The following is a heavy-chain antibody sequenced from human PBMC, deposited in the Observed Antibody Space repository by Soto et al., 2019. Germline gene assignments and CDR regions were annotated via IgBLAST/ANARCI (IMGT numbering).Heavy chain of an antibody. CDR2: IYHSGTT. CDR1: GYSISSGYY. CDR3: ARSLLSSSWFVAY. J-gene: IGHJ4*02. D-gene: IGHD6-13*01. Sequence: PSETLSLTCAVSGYSISSGYYCSWIRQPPGKGPEWIGTIYHSGTTYYNPSLKSRVTISIDTSKNQFSLNLPSLTATDTAVYFWARSLLSSSWFVAYWGQGSPVTVSS. V-gene: IGHV4-38-2*01.